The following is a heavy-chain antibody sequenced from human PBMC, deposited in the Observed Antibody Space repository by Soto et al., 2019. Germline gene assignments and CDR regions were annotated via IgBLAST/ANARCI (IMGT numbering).Heavy chain of an antibody. J-gene: IGHJ4*02. CDR2: IKQDGSEK. D-gene: IGHD3-9*01. CDR1: GFTFSSYW. V-gene: IGHV3-7*01. Sequence: GSLRLSCAASGFTFSSYWMSWVRQAPGKGLEWVANIKQDGSEKYYVDSVKGRFTISRDNAKNSLYLQMNSLRAEDTAVYYCARGLVTPHYDILTGYYYFDHWGQGTLVTVPQ. CDR3: ARGLVTPHYDILTGYYYFDH.